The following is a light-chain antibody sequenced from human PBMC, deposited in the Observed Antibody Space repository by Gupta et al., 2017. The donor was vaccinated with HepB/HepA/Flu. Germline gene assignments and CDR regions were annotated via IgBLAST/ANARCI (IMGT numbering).Light chain of an antibody. Sequence: DIEMTQSPSSLSVSVGDTVTISCRASQPISRFLNWYQMKPGRAPNLLIYGASSLHSGVPSRFIGGGFGTNFSLTITGRQPEDFRSYFCQQTVMDSKLTFGRGTKVEV. J-gene: IGKJ1*01. CDR2: GAS. CDR1: QPISRF. CDR3: QQTVMDSKLT. V-gene: IGKV1-39*01.